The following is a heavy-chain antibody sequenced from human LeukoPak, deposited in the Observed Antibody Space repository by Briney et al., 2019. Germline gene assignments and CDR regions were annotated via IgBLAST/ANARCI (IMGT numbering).Heavy chain of an antibody. V-gene: IGHV1-18*01. D-gene: IGHD3-22*01. J-gene: IGHJ4*02. CDR1: GYTFTSYG. CDR3: ARDPRSHYDSTIAFDY. Sequence: GASVKVSCKASGYTFTSYGISWVRQAPGQGLEWMGWISAYNGNTNYAQKLQGRVTMTTDTSTSTAYMELRSLRSDDTAVYYCARDPRSHYDSTIAFDYWGQGTLVTVSS. CDR2: ISAYNGNT.